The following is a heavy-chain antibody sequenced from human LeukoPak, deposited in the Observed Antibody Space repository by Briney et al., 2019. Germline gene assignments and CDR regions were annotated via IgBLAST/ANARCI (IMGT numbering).Heavy chain of an antibody. V-gene: IGHV4-39*07. CDR3: ARGYCSGGSCYSYYYYNYMDV. J-gene: IGHJ6*03. D-gene: IGHD2-15*01. Sequence: SETLSLTCTVSGGSISSSSYYWGWIRQPPGKGLEWIGSISYSGSTYYNPSLKSRVTISVDTAKNQFSLKLSSVTAADTAVYYCARGYCSGGSCYSYYYYNYMDVWGKGTTVTVSS. CDR2: ISYSGST. CDR1: GGSISSSSYY.